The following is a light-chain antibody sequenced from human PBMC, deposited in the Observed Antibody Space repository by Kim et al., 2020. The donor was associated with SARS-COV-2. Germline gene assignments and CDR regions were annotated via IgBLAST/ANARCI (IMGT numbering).Light chain of an antibody. CDR2: AAS. J-gene: IGKJ3*01. Sequence: DSQMTQSPSSLSASVGDRVTITCRTSQSISSHLNWYHQKPGRAPKLLISAASTLQGGVPSRFSGSGSETDFTLTISSLQPEDFATYFCQQSYITPFTFGPGTKVDIK. CDR3: QQSYITPFT. CDR1: QSISSH. V-gene: IGKV1-39*01.